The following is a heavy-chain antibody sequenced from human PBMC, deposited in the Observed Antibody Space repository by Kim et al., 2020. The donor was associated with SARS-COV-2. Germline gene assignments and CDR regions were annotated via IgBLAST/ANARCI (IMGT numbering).Heavy chain of an antibody. J-gene: IGHJ6*01. Sequence: GGSLRLSCAASGFIFISYWMSWVRQAPGKGLEWVANIKQDGSEKYYVDSVKGRFTISRDNAKNSLYLQMNSLRAEDTAVYYCARDPSSGWPNYYYYYGM. CDR3: ARDPSSGWPNYYYYYGM. CDR2: IKQDGSEK. V-gene: IGHV3-7*03. CDR1: GFIFISYW. D-gene: IGHD6-19*01.